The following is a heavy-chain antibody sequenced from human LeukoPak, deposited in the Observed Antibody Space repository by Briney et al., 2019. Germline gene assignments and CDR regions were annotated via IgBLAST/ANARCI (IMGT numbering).Heavy chain of an antibody. Sequence: GESLKISCQGSGYIFTTYWIGWVRQMPGKGLEWMGIILPGDSDTIYSPSFQGQVTISADKSINTAYLQWSSLKASDTAMYYCATSESQTKFDYWGQGTLVTASS. J-gene: IGHJ4*02. D-gene: IGHD1/OR15-1a*01. CDR3: ATSESQTKFDY. CDR2: ILPGDSDT. V-gene: IGHV5-51*01. CDR1: GYIFTTYW.